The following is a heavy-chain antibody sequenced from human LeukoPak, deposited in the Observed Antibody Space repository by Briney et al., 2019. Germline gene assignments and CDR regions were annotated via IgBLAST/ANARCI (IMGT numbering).Heavy chain of an antibody. CDR2: ISGSGGST. J-gene: IGHJ3*02. V-gene: IGHV3-23*01. D-gene: IGHD2-15*01. Sequence: GGALILSCAASGFTFSSYAMSWVRQAPGKGLEWVSAISGSGGSTYYADSVKGRFTISRDNSKNTLYLQMQCVRAEDPAVYYCASNIVVVVAAPQVKAVDIWGQGTMVTVSS. CDR3: ASNIVVVVAAPQVKAVDI. CDR1: GFTFSSYA.